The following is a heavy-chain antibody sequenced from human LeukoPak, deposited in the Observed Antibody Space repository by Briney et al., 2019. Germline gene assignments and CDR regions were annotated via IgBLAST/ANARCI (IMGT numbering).Heavy chain of an antibody. D-gene: IGHD3-9*01. J-gene: IGHJ4*02. V-gene: IGHV3-21*01. CDR2: ISSSSSYI. CDR1: GFTFSSYS. Sequence: NAGGSLRLSCAASGFTFSSYSMNWVRQAPGEGLEWVSSISSSSSYIYYADSVKGRFTISRDNSKNSLYLQMNSLSAEDTAVYYCATRAHYEILTGYYFDYWGQGTLVTVSS. CDR3: ATRAHYEILTGYYFDY.